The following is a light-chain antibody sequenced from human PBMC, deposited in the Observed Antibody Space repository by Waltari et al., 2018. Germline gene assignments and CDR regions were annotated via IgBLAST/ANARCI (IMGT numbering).Light chain of an antibody. CDR3: QQYNNWPPYT. CDR1: QSVSSN. V-gene: IGKV3-15*01. J-gene: IGKJ2*01. Sequence: EIVMTPSPATLSVSPGERATLSCRASQSVSSNLAWYQQKPGQAPRRLIYGASTRATGIPARFSGSGSGTEFTLTISSLQSEDFAVYYCQQYNNWPPYTFGQGTKLEIK. CDR2: GAS.